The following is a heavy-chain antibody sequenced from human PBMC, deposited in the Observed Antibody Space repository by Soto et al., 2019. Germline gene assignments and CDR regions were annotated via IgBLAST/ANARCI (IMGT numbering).Heavy chain of an antibody. D-gene: IGHD4-17*01. CDR3: ARDGHETTVTSCFDY. CDR2: IWYDGSNK. V-gene: IGHV3-33*01. CDR1: GFTFSSYG. J-gene: IGHJ4*02. Sequence: WGSLRLSCAASGFTFSSYGMHWVRQAPGKGLEWVAVIWYDGSNKYYADSVKGRFTISRDNSKNTLYLQMNSLRAEDTAVYYCARDGHETTVTSCFDYWGQGTLVTVSS.